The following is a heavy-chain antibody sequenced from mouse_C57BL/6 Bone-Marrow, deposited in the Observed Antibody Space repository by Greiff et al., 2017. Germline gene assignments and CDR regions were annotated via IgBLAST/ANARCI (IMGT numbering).Heavy chain of an antibody. CDR1: GFSLTSYA. D-gene: IGHD2-3*01. V-gene: IGHV2-9-1*01. CDR3: ARNEDRIYDGYCWYFDV. Sequence: VQLQESGPGLVAPSQSLSITCTVSGFSLTSYAISWVRQPPGKGLEWLGVIWTGGGTNYNSALKSRLSISKDNSKSQVFLKMNSLQTDDTARYYCARNEDRIYDGYCWYFDVWGTGTTVTVSS. J-gene: IGHJ1*03. CDR2: IWTGGGT.